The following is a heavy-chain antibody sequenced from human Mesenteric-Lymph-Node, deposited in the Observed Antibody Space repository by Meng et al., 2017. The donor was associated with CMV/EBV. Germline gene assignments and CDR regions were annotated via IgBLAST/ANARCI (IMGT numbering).Heavy chain of an antibody. D-gene: IGHD1-14*01. V-gene: IGHV3-20*04. CDR2: INWNGDTA. CDR3: ARARMVQYYYGLDV. J-gene: IGHJ6*02. CDR1: GFTFDDYA. Sequence: GGSLRLSCAASGFTFDDYAMSWVRQAPGKGLEWVSGINWNGDTAGYSDSVKGRFTISRDNAKNSLYLQMNSLRAEDTALYYCARARMVQYYYGLDVWGQGTTVTVSS.